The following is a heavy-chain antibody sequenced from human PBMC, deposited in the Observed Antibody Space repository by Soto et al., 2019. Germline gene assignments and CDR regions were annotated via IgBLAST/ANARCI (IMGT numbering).Heavy chain of an antibody. CDR1: GFTFSSYW. CDR3: AKRKEVYYYGMDV. CDR2: INEDGSGK. J-gene: IGHJ6*02. Sequence: VQLVESGGGLVQPGGSLRLSCAASGFTFSSYWMSWVHQAPGKGLEWVANINEDGSGKYYVDSVKGRFTISRDNAKNSLYLQMNSLSAEDTAVYYCAKRKEVYYYGMDVWGQGTTVTVSS. V-gene: IGHV3-7*01.